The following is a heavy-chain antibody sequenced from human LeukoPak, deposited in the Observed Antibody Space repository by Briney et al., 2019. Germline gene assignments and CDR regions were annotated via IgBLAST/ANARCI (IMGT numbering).Heavy chain of an antibody. Sequence: SETLSLTCAVYGGSFSGYYWSWIRQPPGKGLEWIGEINHSGSTNYNPSLKSRVTISVDTSKNQFSLKLSSVTAADTAVYYCARAKVYYYYMDVWGKGTTVTVSS. CDR1: GGSFSGYY. CDR3: ARAKVYYYYMDV. CDR2: INHSGST. J-gene: IGHJ6*03. V-gene: IGHV4-34*01.